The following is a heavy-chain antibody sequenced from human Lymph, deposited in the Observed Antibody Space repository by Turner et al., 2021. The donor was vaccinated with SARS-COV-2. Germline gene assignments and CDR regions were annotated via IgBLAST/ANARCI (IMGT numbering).Heavy chain of an antibody. CDR3: ARVKGYNGYDLRYYYGMDV. J-gene: IGHJ6*02. V-gene: IGHV3-33*01. CDR2: IWYDGSNK. Sequence: QVQLVESGGGVVQPGRSLRLSCAASGFPFSSYGMHWVSQAPGKGLEWVAVIWYDGSNKYYADAVKGRFTISRDNSKNTLYLQMNSLRAEDTAVYYCARVKGYNGYDLRYYYGMDVWGQGTTVTVSS. CDR1: GFPFSSYG. D-gene: IGHD5-12*01.